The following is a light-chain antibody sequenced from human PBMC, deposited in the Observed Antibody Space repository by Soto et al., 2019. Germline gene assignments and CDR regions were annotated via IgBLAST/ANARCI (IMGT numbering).Light chain of an antibody. CDR1: SGHSSYT. CDR2: LEDTGSY. CDR3: ETWDSNSVL. V-gene: IGLV4-60*02. J-gene: IGLJ2*01. Sequence: QAVVTQSSSASTSLGSSVKLTCTLSSGHSSYTIAWHQQKPGKAPRYLMKLEDTGSYNKESGVPDRFSGSSSGADRYLTISNLQFEDEADYYCETWDSNSVLFGGGTKLTVL.